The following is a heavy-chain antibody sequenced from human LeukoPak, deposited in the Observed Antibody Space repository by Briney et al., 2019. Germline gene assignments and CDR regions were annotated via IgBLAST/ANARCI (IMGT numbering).Heavy chain of an antibody. D-gene: IGHD3-10*01. Sequence: ASVXVSCKASGYTFTSYGITWVRQAPGQGLEWMGWISAYNGNTNYAQKVQGRVTMTTDISASTAYMEVRSLRSDDTAVYYCARAYYYGSGSYITPYYFDYWGQGTLVTVSS. CDR1: GYTFTSYG. CDR2: ISAYNGNT. CDR3: ARAYYYGSGSYITPYYFDY. V-gene: IGHV1-18*01. J-gene: IGHJ4*02.